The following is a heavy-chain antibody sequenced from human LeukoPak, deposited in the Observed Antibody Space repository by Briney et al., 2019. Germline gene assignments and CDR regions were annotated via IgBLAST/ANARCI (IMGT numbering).Heavy chain of an antibody. D-gene: IGHD5-18*01. CDR2: IYYSGST. V-gene: IGHV4-59*08. Sequence: SETLSLTCTVSGGSISSYYWGWIRQPPVKGLEWIGYIYYSGSTNYNPSLKSRVTISVDTSKNQFSLKLSSVTAADTAVYYCARRGYRYGTFDYWGQGTLVTVSS. J-gene: IGHJ4*02. CDR3: ARRGYRYGTFDY. CDR1: GGSISSYY.